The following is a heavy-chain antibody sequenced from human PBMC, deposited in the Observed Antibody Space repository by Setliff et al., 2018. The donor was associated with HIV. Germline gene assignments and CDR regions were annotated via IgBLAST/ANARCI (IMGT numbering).Heavy chain of an antibody. CDR1: GGPITTSTYY. V-gene: IGHV4-39*07. D-gene: IGHD6-13*01. J-gene: IGHJ4*02. Sequence: SETLSLTCTVSGGPITTSTYYWGWIRQPPGKGLEYIGNIYQSGTTYYNSSLASRVTMSLDTSKNQFSLSLSSVTAADTAVYYCARLPDINSWPFDYWARGTLVTVSS. CDR3: ARLPDINSWPFDY. CDR2: IYQSGTT.